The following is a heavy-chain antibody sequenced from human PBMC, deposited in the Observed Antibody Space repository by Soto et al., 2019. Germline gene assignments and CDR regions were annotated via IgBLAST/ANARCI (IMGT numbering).Heavy chain of an antibody. Sequence: SETLSLTCAVYGGSFSCYYWSWIRQPPGKGLEWIGEINHSGSTNYNPSPKSRVTISVDTSKNQFSLKLSSVTAADTAVYYCARGRXYYDILTGDNSYYGMDVWGQGTTVTVSS. V-gene: IGHV4-34*01. D-gene: IGHD3-9*01. J-gene: IGHJ6*02. CDR2: INHSGST. CDR3: ARGRXYYDILTGDNSYYGMDV. CDR1: GGSFSCYY.